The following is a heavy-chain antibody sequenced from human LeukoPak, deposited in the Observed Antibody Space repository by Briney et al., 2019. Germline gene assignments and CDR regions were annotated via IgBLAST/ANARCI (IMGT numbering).Heavy chain of an antibody. CDR3: ARLSYDFWSANYHFDY. Sequence: GASVKVSCKASGGTFSSYAISWVRQAPGQGLEWMGGIIPIFGTANYAQKFQGRVTITADESTSTAYMELSSLRSEDTAVYYCARLSYDFWSANYHFDYWGQGTLVTVSS. CDR2: IIPIFGTA. D-gene: IGHD3-3*01. J-gene: IGHJ4*02. V-gene: IGHV1-69*13. CDR1: GGTFSSYA.